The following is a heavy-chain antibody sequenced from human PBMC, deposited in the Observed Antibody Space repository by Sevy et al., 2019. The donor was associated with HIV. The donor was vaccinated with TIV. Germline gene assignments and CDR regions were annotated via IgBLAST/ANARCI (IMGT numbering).Heavy chain of an antibody. J-gene: IGHJ4*03. CDR1: GFTFRSYG. Sequence: GGSLRLSCAGSGFTFRSYGIHWVRQSPGKGLEWVAFISFDGRNTYSADSVKGRFTVSRDNSNNAVYLQMNNLRTEDTAMYYCAKDILGDNSPWFFFDYWGQGTTVTVSS. D-gene: IGHD3-9*01. V-gene: IGHV3-30*18. CDR2: ISFDGRNT. CDR3: AKDILGDNSPWFFFDY.